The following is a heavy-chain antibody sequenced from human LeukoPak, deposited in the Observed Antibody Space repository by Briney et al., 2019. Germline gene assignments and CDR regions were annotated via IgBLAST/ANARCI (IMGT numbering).Heavy chain of an antibody. Sequence: GGSLRLSCAASGFTFSSYEMNWVRQAPGKGLEWVSYISGSGSTIYYADSVKGRFTISRDNAKNSLYLQMNSLRAEDTAVYYCARSGAAVAFDIWGQGTMVTVSS. CDR1: GFTFSSYE. CDR2: ISGSGSTI. V-gene: IGHV3-48*03. CDR3: ARSGAAVAFDI. D-gene: IGHD7-27*01. J-gene: IGHJ3*02.